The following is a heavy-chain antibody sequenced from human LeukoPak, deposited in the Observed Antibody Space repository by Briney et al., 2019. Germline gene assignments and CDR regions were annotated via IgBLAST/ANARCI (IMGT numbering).Heavy chain of an antibody. CDR2: INPNSGGT. J-gene: IGHJ5*02. CDR1: GYTFTTYY. D-gene: IGHD3-16*01. Sequence: ASVKVSCKASGYTFTTYYIHWVRQAPGQGLEWMGRINPNSGGTNYAQKFQGRVTITRDTSINTAHMELTRLTSGDTAIYYCARGEGATRNWFDHWGEGTLVTVSS. V-gene: IGHV1-2*06. CDR3: ARGEGATRNWFDH.